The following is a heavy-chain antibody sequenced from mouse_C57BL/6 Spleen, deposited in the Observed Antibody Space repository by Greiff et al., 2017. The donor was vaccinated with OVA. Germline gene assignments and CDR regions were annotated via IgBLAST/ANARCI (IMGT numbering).Heavy chain of an antibody. CDR2: IWSGGST. CDR1: GFSLTSYG. J-gene: IGHJ4*01. Sequence: VQLVESGPGLVQPSQSLSITCTVSGFSLTSYGLHWVRQSPGKGLEWLGVIWSGGSTDYNAAFISRLSISKDNSKSQVFFKMNSLQADDTAIYYCARPYYYGSSYDAMDYWGQGTSVTVSS. CDR3: ARPYYYGSSYDAMDY. D-gene: IGHD1-1*01. V-gene: IGHV2-2*01.